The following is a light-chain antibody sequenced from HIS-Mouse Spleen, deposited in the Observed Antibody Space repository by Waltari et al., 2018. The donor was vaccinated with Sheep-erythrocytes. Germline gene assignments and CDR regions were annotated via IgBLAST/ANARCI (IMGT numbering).Light chain of an antibody. V-gene: IGKV3-20*01. J-gene: IGKJ1*01. CDR2: GAS. CDR1: QSVSSSY. Sequence: EIVLTQSPGTLSLSPGERATLSCRASQSVSSSYLAWYQQKPGQAPRLLIYGASSRATGIPDRVSGSGSGTEFTLTISRLEPEDFAVYYCQQYGSSLRTFGQGTKVEIK. CDR3: QQYGSSLRT.